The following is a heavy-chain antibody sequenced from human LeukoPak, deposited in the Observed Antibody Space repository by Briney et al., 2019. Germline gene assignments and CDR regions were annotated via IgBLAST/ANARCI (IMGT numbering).Heavy chain of an antibody. Sequence: GRSLRLSCAASGFTFSSYGMHWVRQAPGKGLEWVAVISYDGSNKYYADSVKGRFTISRDNSKNTLYLQMNSLRAEDTAVYYCAKGDAFDIWGQGTMVTVSS. J-gene: IGHJ3*02. CDR2: ISYDGSNK. V-gene: IGHV3-30*18. CDR1: GFTFSSYG. CDR3: AKGDAFDI.